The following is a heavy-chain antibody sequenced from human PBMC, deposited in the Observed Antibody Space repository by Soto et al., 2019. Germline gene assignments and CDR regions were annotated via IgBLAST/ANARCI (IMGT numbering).Heavy chain of an antibody. J-gene: IGHJ6*02. Sequence: QVQLVQSGAEVKKPGSSVKVSCKASGGTFSSYAISWVRQAPGQGLEWMGGIIHIFGTANYAQKFQGRVTITADESTSTAYMELSSLRSEDTAVYYCARGRGDFWSGLDYYYYYGMDVWGQGTTVTVSS. D-gene: IGHD3-3*01. CDR1: GGTFSSYA. CDR3: ARGRGDFWSGLDYYYYYGMDV. V-gene: IGHV1-69*01. CDR2: IIHIFGTA.